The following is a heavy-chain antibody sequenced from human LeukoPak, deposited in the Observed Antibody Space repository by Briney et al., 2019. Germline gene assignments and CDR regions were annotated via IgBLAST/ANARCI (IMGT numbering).Heavy chain of an antibody. CDR1: GGSINSYY. CDR3: ARGGKATVVTM. J-gene: IGHJ4*02. D-gene: IGHD4-23*01. CDR2: IYSSGST. V-gene: IGHV4-4*07. Sequence: SETLSLTCTVSGGSINSYYWSWIRQPAGKGLKWMGRIYSSGSTNYNPSLNSRVSMSVDTSKNQFSLKLTSVTAADTAVYYCARGGKATVVTMWGQGILVTVSS.